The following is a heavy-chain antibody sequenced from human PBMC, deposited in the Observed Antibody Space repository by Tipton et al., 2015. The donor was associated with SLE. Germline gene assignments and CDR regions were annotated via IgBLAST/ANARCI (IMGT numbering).Heavy chain of an antibody. Sequence: TLSLTCTVSGGSISSSSYYWGRIRQPPGKGLEWIGSIYYSGSTYYNPSLKSRVTISVDTSKNQFSLKLSSVTAADTAVYYRARDRGGIVETAGYFDLWGRGTLVTVSS. J-gene: IGHJ2*01. CDR1: GGSISSSSYY. CDR2: IYYSGST. CDR3: ARDRGGIVETAGYFDL. V-gene: IGHV4-39*07. D-gene: IGHD1-26*01.